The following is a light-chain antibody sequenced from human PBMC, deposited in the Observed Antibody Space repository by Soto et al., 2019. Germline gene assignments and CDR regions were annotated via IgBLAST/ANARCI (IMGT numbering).Light chain of an antibody. CDR1: QSVSSSY. CDR2: DAS. J-gene: IGKJ1*01. Sequence: EIVMTQSPATLSVSPEERATLSCRASQSVSSSYLAWYQQKPGQPPRLLIYDASTRATATPERFSGSGSGTDFTLTISRLEPEDFAVYYCHQYDSIVQTFGQGTKVDIK. V-gene: IGKV3-20*01. CDR3: HQYDSIVQT.